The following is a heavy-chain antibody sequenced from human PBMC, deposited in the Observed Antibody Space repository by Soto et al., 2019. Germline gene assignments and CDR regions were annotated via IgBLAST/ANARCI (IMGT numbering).Heavy chain of an antibody. CDR2: ITPILNFP. V-gene: IGHV1-69*01. J-gene: IGHJ5*02. Sequence: QVHLVQSGAEVRKPGSSVRVSCKASGGTFNNCPFSWVRQAPGQGLEWMGGITPILNFPKYARSFQGRDTITADESTSTVYMELSSLRSDDTAVYYCAAVGKSGKFVSVQYSESWGQGTLVTVSS. CDR1: GGTFNNCP. CDR3: AAVGKSGKFVSVQYSES. D-gene: IGHD1-26*01.